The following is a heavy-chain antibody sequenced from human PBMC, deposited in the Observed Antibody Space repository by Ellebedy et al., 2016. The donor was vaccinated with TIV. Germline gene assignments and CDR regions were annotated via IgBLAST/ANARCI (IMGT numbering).Heavy chain of an antibody. CDR2: ISSSSTYI. Sequence: GESLKISCAASGFTFSSYGMHWVRQAPGKGLEWLSSISSSSTYIHYADSVRGRFTISRDNAKNSLSLHMNSLRAEDTAVYYCASSHQPIQWACDNWGQGTLVTVSS. CDR3: ASSHQPIQWACDN. D-gene: IGHD1-14*01. J-gene: IGHJ4*02. CDR1: GFTFSSYG. V-gene: IGHV3-21*01.